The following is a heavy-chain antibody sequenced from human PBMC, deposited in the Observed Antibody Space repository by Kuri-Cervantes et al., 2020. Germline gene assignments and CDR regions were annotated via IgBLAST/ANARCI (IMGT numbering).Heavy chain of an antibody. CDR2: ISSSGSTI. V-gene: IGHV3-48*04. D-gene: IGHD3-3*01. CDR3: ARDLTIFGVVPYYGMDV. J-gene: IGHJ6*02. CDR1: GFTFSSYA. Sequence: GESLKISCAASGFTFSSYAMHWVSQAPGKGLEWVSYISSSGSTIYYADSVKGRFTISRDNAKNSLYLQMNSLRAEDTAVYYCARDLTIFGVVPYYGMDVWGQGTTVTVSS.